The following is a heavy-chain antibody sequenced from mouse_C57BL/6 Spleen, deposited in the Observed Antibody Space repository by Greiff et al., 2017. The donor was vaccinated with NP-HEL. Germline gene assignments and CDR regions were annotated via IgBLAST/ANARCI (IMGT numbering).Heavy chain of an antibody. V-gene: IGHV1-64*01. Sequence: VQLQQPGAELVKPGASVKLSCKASGYTFTSYWMHWVKQRPGQGLEWIGMIHPNSGSTNYNEKFKSKATLTVDKSSSTAYMQLSSLTSEDSAVYYCARRGDDYDDAMDDWGQGTSVTVSS. CDR3: ARRGDDYDDAMDD. J-gene: IGHJ4*01. D-gene: IGHD2-4*01. CDR1: GYTFTSYW. CDR2: IHPNSGST.